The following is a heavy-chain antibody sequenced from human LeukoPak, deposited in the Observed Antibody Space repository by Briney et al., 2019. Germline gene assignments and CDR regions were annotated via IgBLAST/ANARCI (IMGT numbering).Heavy chain of an antibody. J-gene: IGHJ1*01. CDR3: ARGTSNYYDSSGYYYYFQH. D-gene: IGHD3-22*01. CDR1: GESLNDYY. Sequence: SETLSLTCAVHGESLNDYYWSWIRQSPGKGLEWIGEITHNGSTTFNPSLESRLTISVDTSKNHFSLKLTSVTAADASVYFCARGTSNYYDSSGYYYYFQHWGQGTLVTVSS. V-gene: IGHV4-34*01. CDR2: ITHNGST.